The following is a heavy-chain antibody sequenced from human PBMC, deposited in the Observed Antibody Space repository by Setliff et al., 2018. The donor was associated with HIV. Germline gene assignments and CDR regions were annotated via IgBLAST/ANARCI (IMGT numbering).Heavy chain of an antibody. CDR3: ARPGISVQNAFDI. CDR2: IYPDNSDT. J-gene: IGHJ3*02. CDR1: GYTFSSYW. V-gene: IGHV5-51*01. Sequence: GESLKISCKASGYTFSSYWIAWVRQMPGKGLEYMGVIYPDNSDTRYRPSFQGQVTISADKSISTAYLQWSSLKASDTAIYYCARPGISVQNAFDIWGQGTMVTVS. D-gene: IGHD6-19*01.